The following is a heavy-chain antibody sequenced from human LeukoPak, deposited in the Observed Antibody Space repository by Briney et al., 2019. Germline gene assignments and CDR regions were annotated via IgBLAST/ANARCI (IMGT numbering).Heavy chain of an antibody. J-gene: IGHJ4*02. CDR1: GYSFTSYW. CDR2: IYPGDSDT. V-gene: IGHV5-51*01. D-gene: IGHD3-22*01. CDR3: ARESYYDSSGYRYIDY. Sequence: GESLKISCKGSGYSFTSYWIGWVRQMPGKGLEWMGIIYPGDSDTRYSPSFQGQVTISADKSISTAYLQWSSLKASDTAMYYCARESYYDSSGYRYIDYWGQGTLVTVSS.